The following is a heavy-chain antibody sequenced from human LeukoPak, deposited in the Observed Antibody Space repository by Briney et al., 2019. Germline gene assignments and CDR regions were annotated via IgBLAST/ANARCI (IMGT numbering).Heavy chain of an antibody. Sequence: SETLSLTCTVSGGSIGSGSYYWSWIRQPAGKGLEWIGRIYTSGSTNYNPSLKSRVTISVDTSKNQFSLKLSSVTAADTAVYYCAWALLWFGEFVDYWGQGTLVTVSS. CDR2: IYTSGST. CDR1: GGSIGSGSYY. D-gene: IGHD3-10*01. J-gene: IGHJ4*02. V-gene: IGHV4-61*02. CDR3: AWALLWFGEFVDY.